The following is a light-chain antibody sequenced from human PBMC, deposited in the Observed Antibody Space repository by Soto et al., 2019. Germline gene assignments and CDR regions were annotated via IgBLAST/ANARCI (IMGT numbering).Light chain of an antibody. Sequence: EIVMTQSPATLSVSPGERATPSCRASQSVSSNLAWYQQKPGQAPRLLIYGASSRATGIPDRFSGSGSGTDFTLTISRLEPEDFAVYYCQQYGSSRTFGQGTKVDIK. V-gene: IGKV3-20*01. CDR3: QQYGSSRT. CDR2: GAS. J-gene: IGKJ1*01. CDR1: QSVSSN.